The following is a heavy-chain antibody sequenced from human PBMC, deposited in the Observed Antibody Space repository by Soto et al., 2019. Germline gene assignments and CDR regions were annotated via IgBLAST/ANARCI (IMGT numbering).Heavy chain of an antibody. Sequence: QVHLQQWGAGLLKPSETLSLTCAVYGGSVNGYYWNWIRQPPGKGLEWIGEINHTGGTHYNPSRKSRVTMSVDTSKNQFSLRLSAVTAADTAIYSCATRITVFGLLIPPFDPWGQGTQVTVSS. CDR1: GGSVNGYY. CDR3: ATRITVFGLLIPPFDP. D-gene: IGHD3-3*01. J-gene: IGHJ5*02. CDR2: INHTGGT. V-gene: IGHV4-34*02.